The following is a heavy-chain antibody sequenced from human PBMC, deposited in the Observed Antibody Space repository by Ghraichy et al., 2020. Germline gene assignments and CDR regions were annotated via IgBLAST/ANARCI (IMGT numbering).Heavy chain of an antibody. V-gene: IGHV6-1*01. CDR1: GDSVSNNNVA. D-gene: IGHD3-16*01. J-gene: IGHJ4*02. Sequence: TLSLTCAISGDSVSNNNVAWTWLRQSPSRGVEWLGGTYYRSKWSNDYAASVKSRITNKPDTSKNQFSLQLNSVTPEDTAMYDCARLIRGADDYWGQGTLVTVPS. CDR2: TYYRSKWSN. CDR3: ARLIRGADDY.